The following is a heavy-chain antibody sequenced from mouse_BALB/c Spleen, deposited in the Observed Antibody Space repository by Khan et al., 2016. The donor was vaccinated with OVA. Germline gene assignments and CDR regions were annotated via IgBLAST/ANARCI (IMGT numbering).Heavy chain of an antibody. J-gene: IGHJ3*01. CDR1: GYTFTSYV. Sequence: VQLKESGPELVKPGASVKMSCKAAGYTFTSYVMHWVKQKPGLGLEWIGYIYPFNDDTKYNEKFIGKATLTSDKSSSTAYMELSSLTYEDSAVXYCAPVGTYYVSFAYWGQGTLVTVSA. D-gene: IGHD1-1*01. CDR3: APVGTYYVSFAY. CDR2: IYPFNDDT. V-gene: IGHV1S136*01.